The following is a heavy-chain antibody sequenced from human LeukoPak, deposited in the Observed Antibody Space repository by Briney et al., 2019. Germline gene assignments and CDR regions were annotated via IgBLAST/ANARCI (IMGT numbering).Heavy chain of an antibody. V-gene: IGHV3-13*01. D-gene: IGHD3-10*01. CDR2: IGTAGDT. CDR1: GFTFSSYD. Sequence: GGSLRLSCAASGFTFSSYDMHWVRQATGKGLEWVSAIGTAGDTYYPGSVKGRFTISRENAKNSLYLQMNSLRAGDTAVYYCARSSSVDYCGSGSFDYWGQGTLVTVSS. CDR3: ARSSSVDYCGSGSFDY. J-gene: IGHJ4*02.